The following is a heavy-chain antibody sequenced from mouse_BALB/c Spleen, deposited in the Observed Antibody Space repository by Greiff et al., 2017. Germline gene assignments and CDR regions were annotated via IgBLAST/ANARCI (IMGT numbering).Heavy chain of an antibody. Sequence: EVQLQQSGAELVKPGASVKLSCTASGFNIKDTYMHLVKQRPEQGLEWIGRIDPANGNTKYDPKFQGKATITADTSSNTAYLQLSSLTSEDTAVYYCAGDFPWYFDYWGQGTTLTVSS. CDR3: AGDFPWYFDY. CDR2: IDPANGNT. V-gene: IGHV14-3*02. CDR1: GFNIKDTY. J-gene: IGHJ2*01.